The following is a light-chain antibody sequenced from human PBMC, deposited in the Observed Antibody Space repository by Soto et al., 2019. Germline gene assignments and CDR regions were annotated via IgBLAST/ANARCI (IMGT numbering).Light chain of an antibody. CDR1: QSINNY. Sequence: DIQMTQSPASLSVSVGDRVTIPRRASQSINNYLNWYLQRKGQAPKILIRSASTLQRGVPSRFSGSGSRTECTLTIADLQPDDFGTYYCQQSLTTPITFGHGTRLEIK. J-gene: IGKJ5*01. CDR3: QQSLTTPIT. CDR2: SAS. V-gene: IGKV1-39*01.